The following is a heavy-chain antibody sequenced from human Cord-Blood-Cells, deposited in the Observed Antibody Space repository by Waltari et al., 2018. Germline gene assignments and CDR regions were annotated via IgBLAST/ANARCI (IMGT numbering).Heavy chain of an antibody. Sequence: EVQLLESGGGLVQPGGSLRLSCAASGFTFSRYAMSRVRQAPGKGLEWVSDIRGSGGSTYYAGSVKGRFTISRDNSKNTLYLQMNSLRAEDTAVYYCAKEGYYYGSWGAFDIWGQGTMVTVSS. D-gene: IGHD3-10*01. CDR1: GFTFSRYA. J-gene: IGHJ3*02. V-gene: IGHV3-23*01. CDR2: IRGSGGST. CDR3: AKEGYYYGSWGAFDI.